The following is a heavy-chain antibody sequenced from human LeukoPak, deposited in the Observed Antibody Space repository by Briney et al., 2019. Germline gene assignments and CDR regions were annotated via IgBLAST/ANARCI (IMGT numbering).Heavy chain of an antibody. CDR3: ARGGGVIVISPSDY. CDR1: GFTFSSYA. Sequence: GGSLRLSCAASGFTFSSYAMHWVRQAPGKGLEGVAVISYDGSNKYYADSVKGRFTISRDNSKNTLYLQMNSLRAEDTAVYYCARGGGVIVISPSDYWGQGTLVTVSS. D-gene: IGHD3-16*02. CDR2: ISYDGSNK. J-gene: IGHJ4*02. V-gene: IGHV3-30*04.